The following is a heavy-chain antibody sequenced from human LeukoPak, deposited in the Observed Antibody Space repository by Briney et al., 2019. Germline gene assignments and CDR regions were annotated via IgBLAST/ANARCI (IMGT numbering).Heavy chain of an antibody. CDR3: ARRGGLGPFDP. D-gene: IGHD3-16*01. V-gene: IGHV1-3*01. CDR2: INAGNGNT. CDR1: GYTFTSYA. Sequence: ASVKVSCKASGYTFTSYAMHWVRQAPGQRLEWMGWINAGNGNTKYSQKFQGRVTITTDTSASTAYMELSSLRSEDTAVYYCARRGGLGPFDPWGQGTLVTVSS. J-gene: IGHJ5*02.